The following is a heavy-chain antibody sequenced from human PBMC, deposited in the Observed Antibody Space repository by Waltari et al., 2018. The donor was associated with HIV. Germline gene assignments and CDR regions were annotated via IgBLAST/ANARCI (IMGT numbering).Heavy chain of an antibody. Sequence: QVQLVQSGAEVKKPGPSVKVSCKASGYTFTSYAMHWVRQAPGQRLEWMGWINAGNGNTKYSQKFQGRVTITRDTSASTAYMELSSLRSEDTAVYYCARDRYYDILTGYYPHYYMDVWGKGTTVTVSS. CDR2: INAGNGNT. D-gene: IGHD3-9*01. J-gene: IGHJ6*03. CDR1: GYTFTSYA. V-gene: IGHV1-3*01. CDR3: ARDRYYDILTGYYPHYYMDV.